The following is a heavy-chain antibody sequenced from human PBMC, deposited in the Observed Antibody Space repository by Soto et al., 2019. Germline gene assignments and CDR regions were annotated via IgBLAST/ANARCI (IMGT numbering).Heavy chain of an antibody. V-gene: IGHV3-23*01. Sequence: GGSLRLSCAASGFTFSSYAMSWVRQAPGKGLEWVSAISGSGGSTYYADSVKGRFTISRDNSKNTLYLQMSSLRAEDTAVYYCAKGGDTAMVRPYYYYGMDVWGQGTTVTVSS. CDR3: AKGGDTAMVRPYYYYGMDV. J-gene: IGHJ6*02. D-gene: IGHD5-18*01. CDR2: ISGSGGST. CDR1: GFTFSSYA.